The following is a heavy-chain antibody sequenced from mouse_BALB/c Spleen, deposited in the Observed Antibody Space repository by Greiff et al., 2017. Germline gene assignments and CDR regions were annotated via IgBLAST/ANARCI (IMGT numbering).Heavy chain of an antibody. J-gene: IGHJ1*01. CDR2: IDPANGNT. Sequence: VQLQQSGAELVKPGASVKLSCTASGFNIKDTYMHWVKQRPEQGLEWIGRIDPANGNTKYDPKFQGKVTITPDTSSNTAYLQLSSLTSEDTAVSYCAPGYWYFDVWGAGTTVTVSS. CDR1: GFNIKDTY. CDR3: APGYWYFDV. V-gene: IGHV14-3*02.